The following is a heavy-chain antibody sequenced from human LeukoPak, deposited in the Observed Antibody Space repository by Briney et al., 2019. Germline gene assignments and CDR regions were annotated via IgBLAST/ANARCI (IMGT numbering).Heavy chain of an antibody. CDR3: ARDLLQYFDWLTMAGY. V-gene: IGHV1-18*01. J-gene: IGHJ4*02. Sequence: GASVKVSCKASGYTFTSYGISWVRQAPGQGLEWMGWISAYNGNTKYAQRLQGRVTMTTDTSTTTAYVELRGLRSDDTAVYYCARDLLQYFDWLTMAGYWGQGTLVSVSS. CDR2: ISAYNGNT. CDR1: GYTFTSYG. D-gene: IGHD3-9*01.